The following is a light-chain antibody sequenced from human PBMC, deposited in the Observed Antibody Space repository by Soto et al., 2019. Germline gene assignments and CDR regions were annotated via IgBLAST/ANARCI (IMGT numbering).Light chain of an antibody. Sequence: DIQLTQSPSFLSASVGDRVTITCRASQGISSYLSWYQQKPGKAHKILIYAAYTLQTGVQSRFSGSGSGTDFTLTIRSLQPEDFATYYCKQLNSYPLTVGGGTKVDNK. J-gene: IGKJ4*01. CDR1: QGISSY. CDR3: KQLNSYPLT. V-gene: IGKV1-9*01. CDR2: AAY.